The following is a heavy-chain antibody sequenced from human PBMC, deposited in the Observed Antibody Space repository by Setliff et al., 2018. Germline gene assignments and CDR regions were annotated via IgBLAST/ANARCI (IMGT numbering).Heavy chain of an antibody. V-gene: IGHV7-4-1*02. CDR3: ARSPFVYSNGDGYYYDRNYYCYMDV. Sequence: ASVKVSCKASGYSFTTYAMSWMRQAPGQGLEWMGWINTNTGNPSYAQGFAGRFVFSLDTSVSTAYLQISSLKAEDTAVYYCARSPFVYSNGDGYYYDRNYYCYMDVWGKGTTVTVSS. CDR1: GYSFTTYA. CDR2: INTNTGNP. D-gene: IGHD3-22*01. J-gene: IGHJ6*03.